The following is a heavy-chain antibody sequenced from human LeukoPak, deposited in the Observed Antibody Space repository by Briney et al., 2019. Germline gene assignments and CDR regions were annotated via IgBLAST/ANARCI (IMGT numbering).Heavy chain of an antibody. Sequence: SQTLSLTCTVSVGFISSGSYYWGWIRQPAGKGLEWIGRIYTSGSTNYNPSLKSRFTISVDTSKNQFSLKLSSVTAADTAVYYRVRDAREGYTRWAHYYYYYYMHVWGKGPTVTVSS. CDR3: VRDAREGYTRWAHYYYYYYMHV. V-gene: IGHV4-61*02. J-gene: IGHJ6*03. D-gene: IGHD5-24*01. CDR2: IYTSGST. CDR1: VGFISSGSYY.